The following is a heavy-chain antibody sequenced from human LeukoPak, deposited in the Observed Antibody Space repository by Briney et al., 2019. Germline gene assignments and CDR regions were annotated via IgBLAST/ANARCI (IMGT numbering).Heavy chain of an antibody. Sequence: GGSLRLSCAASGFTFSSYAMSWVRQAPGKGLEWVLAISGSGGSTYYADSVKGRFTISRDNSKNTLYLQMNSLRAEDTAVYYCAITLGDYDILTGYSPPPGVTWFDYWGQGTLVTVSS. D-gene: IGHD3-9*01. CDR2: ISGSGGST. V-gene: IGHV3-23*01. J-gene: IGHJ4*02. CDR3: AITLGDYDILTGYSPPPGVTWFDY. CDR1: GFTFSSYA.